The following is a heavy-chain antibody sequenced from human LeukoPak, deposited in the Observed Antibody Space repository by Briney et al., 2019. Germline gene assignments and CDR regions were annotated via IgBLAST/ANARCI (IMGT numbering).Heavy chain of an antibody. CDR2: IYYTGKT. V-gene: IGHV4-39*07. CDR1: GGSISTTTYH. D-gene: IGHD6-19*01. CDR3: ATDSGWYGGQRFDY. J-gene: IGHJ4*02. Sequence: SETLSLTCTVSGGSISTTTYHWAWIRQPPGKGLEWIGSIYYTGKTYYNPSLRSRVTIFLDMSKNQFSLNLNSMTAADTAVYYCATDSGWYGGQRFDYWGQGTLVTVSS.